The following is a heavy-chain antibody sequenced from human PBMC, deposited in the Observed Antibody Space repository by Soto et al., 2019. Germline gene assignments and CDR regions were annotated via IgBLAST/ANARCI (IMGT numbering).Heavy chain of an antibody. CDR1: GGSVSSGGNY. D-gene: IGHD6-13*01. V-gene: IGHV4-39*07. J-gene: IGHJ5*02. CDR3: ARTIAAAGTSCIDP. Sequence: SETLSLTCAVSGGSVSSGGNYWGWIRQSPGKGLEWIGSVHDTGTTNYNPSLKSRVTISVDTSKNQFSLKLSSVTAADTAVYYCARTIAAAGTSCIDPWGQGTLVTVSS. CDR2: VHDTGTT.